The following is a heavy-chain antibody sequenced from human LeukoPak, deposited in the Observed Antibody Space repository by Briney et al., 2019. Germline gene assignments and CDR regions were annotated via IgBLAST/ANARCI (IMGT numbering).Heavy chain of an antibody. J-gene: IGHJ4*02. D-gene: IGHD3-10*01. CDR3: AKASMVRGVIDY. V-gene: IGHV3-23*01. CDR1: GFTFSSYA. Sequence: GGSLRPSCSASGFTFSSYAMSWGRQAPGKGLGGVSAISGSGGSTYYADSVKGRFTISRDNSKNTLYLQMNSLRAEDTAVYYCAKASMVRGVIDYWGQGTLVTVSS. CDR2: ISGSGGST.